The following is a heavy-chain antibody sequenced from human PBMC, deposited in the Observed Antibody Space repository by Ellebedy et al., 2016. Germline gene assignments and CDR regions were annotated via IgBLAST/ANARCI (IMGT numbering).Heavy chain of an antibody. D-gene: IGHD6-19*01. CDR3: ARGTSSDWYYFDY. CDR1: GFTFSSYA. V-gene: IGHV3-23*01. Sequence: GGSLRLSCAASGFTFSSYAMSWVRQAPGKGLEWVSTISGIGYSTYYADSMKGQFTISRDNSKNTLYLQMNSLRAEDTAVYYCARGTSSDWYYFDYWGQGTLVTASS. CDR2: ISGIGYST. J-gene: IGHJ4*02.